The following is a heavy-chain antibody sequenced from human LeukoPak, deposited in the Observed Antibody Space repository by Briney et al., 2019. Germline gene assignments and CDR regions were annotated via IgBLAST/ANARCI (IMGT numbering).Heavy chain of an antibody. J-gene: IGHJ6*02. CDR1: GYTLTELS. V-gene: IGHV1-24*01. Sequence: ASVKVSCKVSGYTLTELSMHWVRQAPGKGLEWMGGFDPEDGETIYAQKFQGRVTITADESTNTAYMELSSLRSEDTAVYYCASPRCSSTSCYPWVGYYYYGMDVWGQGTTVTVSS. D-gene: IGHD2-2*01. CDR2: FDPEDGET. CDR3: ASPRCSSTSCYPWVGYYYYGMDV.